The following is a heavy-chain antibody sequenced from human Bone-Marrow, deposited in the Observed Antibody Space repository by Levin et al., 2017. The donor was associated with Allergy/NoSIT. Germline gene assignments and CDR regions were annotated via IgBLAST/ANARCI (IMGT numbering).Heavy chain of an antibody. CDR1: GDSVSSNSAA. CDR3: ARFAVADTPLDY. D-gene: IGHD6-19*01. Sequence: SQTLSLTCAISGDSVSSNSAAWNWIRQSPSRGLEWLGRTYYRSKWYNDYAVSVQGRITIKPDTSKNQLSLQLNSVTHEDTAVYFCARFAVADTPLDYWGQGTLVTDSS. CDR2: TYYRSKWYN. V-gene: IGHV6-1*01. J-gene: IGHJ4*02.